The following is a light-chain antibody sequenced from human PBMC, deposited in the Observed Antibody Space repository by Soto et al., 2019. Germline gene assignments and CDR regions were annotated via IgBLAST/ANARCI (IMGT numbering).Light chain of an antibody. CDR2: DVS. CDR3: TSYTNSDTLV. J-gene: IGLJ2*01. Sequence: QSALTQPASVSGSPGQSITISCTGTSSDIGNYNYVSWYQQHPGKAPQLMIYDVSIRPSGVSNRFSGSKSGNTASLTISGLQTEDEADYYCTSYTNSDTLVFGGGTKLTVL. CDR1: SSDIGNYNY. V-gene: IGLV2-14*01.